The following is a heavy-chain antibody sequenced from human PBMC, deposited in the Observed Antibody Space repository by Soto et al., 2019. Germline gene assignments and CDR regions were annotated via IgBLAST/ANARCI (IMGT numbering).Heavy chain of an antibody. V-gene: IGHV3-30-3*01. CDR1: GFTFSSYA. J-gene: IGHJ4*02. Sequence: GGSLRLSCAASGFTFSSYAIHWVRQAPGKGLEWXAVXXYXGXXXYXXXSVKGRFTISRDNSKNTLYLQMNSLRAEDTAVYYCARDGRAGTFDYWGQGTLVTVSS. D-gene: IGHD6-19*01. CDR2: XXYXGXXX. CDR3: ARDGRAGTFDY.